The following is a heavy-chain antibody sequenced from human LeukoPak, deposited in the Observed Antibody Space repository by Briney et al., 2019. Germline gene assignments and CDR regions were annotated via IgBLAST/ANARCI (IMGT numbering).Heavy chain of an antibody. CDR1: GGSLSSTSSY. V-gene: IGHV4-39*02. Sequence: PSETLSPTCTVSGGSLSSTSSYWGWIRQPPGKGLEWIGYIHYGGNTNYNPSLKSRVTISFDTSKNQFSLNLISATAADTAVYYCARDPCITTSCHRPMSDAFGVWGQGTMVTVSS. J-gene: IGHJ3*01. CDR3: ARDPCITTSCHRPMSDAFGV. D-gene: IGHD2-2*01. CDR2: IHYGGNT.